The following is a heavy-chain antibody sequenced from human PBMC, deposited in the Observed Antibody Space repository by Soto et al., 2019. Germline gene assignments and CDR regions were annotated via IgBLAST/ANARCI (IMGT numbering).Heavy chain of an antibody. CDR3: ARGSTAMIMSSFDY. Sequence: SVKVSCKVSGGSFREYAVSWVRQAPGQGLEWMGGIIPMFGTPNYAQKFQERITIIADEGTSTVYMELSSLTSEDTAVYYCARGSTAMIMSSFDYWGQGTLVTVSS. CDR2: IIPMFGTP. J-gene: IGHJ4*01. V-gene: IGHV1-69*13. D-gene: IGHD5-18*01. CDR1: GGSFREYA.